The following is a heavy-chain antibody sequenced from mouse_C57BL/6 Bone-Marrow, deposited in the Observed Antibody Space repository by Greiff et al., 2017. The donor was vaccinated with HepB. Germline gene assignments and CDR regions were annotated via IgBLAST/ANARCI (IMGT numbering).Heavy chain of an antibody. J-gene: IGHJ3*01. V-gene: IGHV5-4*03. CDR1: GFTFSSYA. CDR3: ARGILRDWFAY. D-gene: IGHD1-1*01. Sequence: EVKLMESGGGLVKPGGSLKLSCAASGFTFSSYAMSWVRQTPEKRLEWVATISDGGSYTYYPDNVKGRFTISRDNAKNNLYLQMSHLKSEDTAMYYCARGILRDWFAYWGQGTLVTVSA. CDR2: ISDGGSYT.